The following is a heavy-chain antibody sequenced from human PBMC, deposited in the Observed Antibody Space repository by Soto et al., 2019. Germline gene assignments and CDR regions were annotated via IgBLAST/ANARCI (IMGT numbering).Heavy chain of an antibody. Sequence: EVQLVESGGDLVQPGGSLRLSCTTSIFTFSNSAMSWVRQAPGKGLEWVSTIKSSDGGAYYGDSVKGRFTISRDNPKNTLYLQMNSLRAEDTAVYYCAKALGSLDPFDIWGQGTMVTVSS. V-gene: IGHV3-23*04. CDR2: IKSSDGGA. CDR1: IFTFSNSA. J-gene: IGHJ3*02. D-gene: IGHD3-16*01. CDR3: AKALGSLDPFDI.